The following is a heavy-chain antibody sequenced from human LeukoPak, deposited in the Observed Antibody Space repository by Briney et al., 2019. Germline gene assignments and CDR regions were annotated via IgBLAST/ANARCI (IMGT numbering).Heavy chain of an antibody. CDR3: ARDQYDTWSRRGNFDS. CDR1: GFTFGKYW. Sequence: PGGSRRLSCVASGFTFGKYWMSWVRQAPGKGLEWVANIKLDGGEKNYVDSVKGRFTISRDNTKNSLYLQVNSLRAEDTAVFYCARDQYDTWSRRGNFDSWGQGTLVIVSS. J-gene: IGHJ4*02. D-gene: IGHD3/OR15-3a*01. V-gene: IGHV3-7*03. CDR2: IKLDGGEK.